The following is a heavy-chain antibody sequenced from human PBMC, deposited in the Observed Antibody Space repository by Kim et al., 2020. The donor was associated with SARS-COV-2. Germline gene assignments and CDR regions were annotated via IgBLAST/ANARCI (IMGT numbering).Heavy chain of an antibody. CDR3: ARRRYCSGGSCYSGVDYYYYYGMDV. J-gene: IGHJ6*02. CDR2: IYYSGST. D-gene: IGHD2-15*01. V-gene: IGHV4-39*07. CDR1: GGSISSSSYY. Sequence: SETLSLTCTVSGGSISSSSYYWGWIRQPPGKGLEWIGSIYYSGSTYYNPSLKSRVTISVDTSKNQFSLKLSSVTAADTAVYYCARRRYCSGGSCYSGVDYYYYYGMDVWGQGTTVTVSS.